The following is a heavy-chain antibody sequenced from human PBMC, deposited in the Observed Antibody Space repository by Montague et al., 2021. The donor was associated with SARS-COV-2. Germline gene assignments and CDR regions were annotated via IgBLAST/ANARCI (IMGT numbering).Heavy chain of an antibody. D-gene: IGHD1-26*01. CDR1: GGSFSGYY. J-gene: IGHJ4*02. CDR2: INHSGST. CDR3: ARVGGSYSVGIDY. Sequence: SETLSRTCAVYGGSFSGYYWSWIRQSPGKGLEWIGEINHSGSTTXNPSLKSRVTISVDTSKNQFSLKLTSMTAADTAVYYCARVGGSYSVGIDYWGQGTLVTVSS. V-gene: IGHV4-34*01.